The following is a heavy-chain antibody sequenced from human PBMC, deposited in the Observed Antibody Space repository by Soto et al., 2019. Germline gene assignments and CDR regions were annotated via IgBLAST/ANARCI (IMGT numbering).Heavy chain of an antibody. CDR2: IIPIFGTA. J-gene: IGHJ6*02. Sequence: ASVKVSCKASGGTFSSYAISWVRQAPGQGLEWMGGIIPIFGTANYAQKFQGRVTITADESTSTAYMELSSLRSEDTAVYYCASDGRVVKAPIRHYYYGMDVWGQGTTVTVSS. CDR3: ASDGRVVKAPIRHYYYGMDV. D-gene: IGHD2-2*01. V-gene: IGHV1-69*13. CDR1: GGTFSSYA.